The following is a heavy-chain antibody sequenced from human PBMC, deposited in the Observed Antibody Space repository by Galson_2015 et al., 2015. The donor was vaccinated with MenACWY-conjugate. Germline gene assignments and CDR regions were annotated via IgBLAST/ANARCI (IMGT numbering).Heavy chain of an antibody. CDR1: GYSFSSGWY. CDR3: ARGGGIAVAGD. CDR2: IYHTGST. V-gene: IGHV4-38-2*02. J-gene: IGHJ4*02. D-gene: IGHD6-19*01. Sequence: ETLSLTCTVSGYSFSSGWYWTWIRPPPGKGLEWIASIYHTGSTYYNPSLKSRVSISIQTSNNQFSLNLNSVTAADTAMYYCARGGGIAVAGDWGQGTLVTVSS.